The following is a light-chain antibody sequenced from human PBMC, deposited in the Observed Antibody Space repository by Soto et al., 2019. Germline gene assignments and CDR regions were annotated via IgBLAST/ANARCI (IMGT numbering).Light chain of an antibody. V-gene: IGKV3-20*01. J-gene: IGKJ1*01. CDR3: QQYGSSPWT. Sequence: EVVLAQSPGTLSFSPGERATLSCRASQSLSSIYLAWYQQKPGQAPRLLIYGASSRATGIPDRFSGSGSGTDFTLTISRLEPEDFAVYYCQQYGSSPWTFGQGTKVDIK. CDR2: GAS. CDR1: QSLSSIY.